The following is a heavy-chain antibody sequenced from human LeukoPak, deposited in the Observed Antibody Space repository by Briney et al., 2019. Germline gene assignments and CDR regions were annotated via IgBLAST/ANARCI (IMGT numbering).Heavy chain of an antibody. V-gene: IGHV3-48*04. D-gene: IGHD3-22*01. J-gene: IGHJ4*02. CDR1: GFTFSSYS. CDR3: AREGFYYDSSY. Sequence: GGSLRLSCAASGFTFSSYSMNWVRQAPGKGLKWGSYISSSSTIYDADSVNGRFTISRDNARNSLYLQMNRLRAEDTAVYYCAREGFYYDSSYWGQGTLVTVSS. CDR2: ISSSSTI.